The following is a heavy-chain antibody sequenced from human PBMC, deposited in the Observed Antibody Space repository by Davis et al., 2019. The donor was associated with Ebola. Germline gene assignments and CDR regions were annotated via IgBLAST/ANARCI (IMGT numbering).Heavy chain of an antibody. J-gene: IGHJ6*03. CDR3: ARDLRYDSSGSDYYFYMDV. Sequence: PSETLSLTCDVYGGSFSGQFWSWIRQPPGKGLEWIGETSHRGVAKYNPSLKSRVTISVDTSENQLSLRLSSVTAADTAVYYCARDLRYDSSGSDYYFYMDVWGKGTTVTVSS. D-gene: IGHD3-22*01. CDR2: TSHRGVA. V-gene: IGHV4-34*01. CDR1: GGSFSGQF.